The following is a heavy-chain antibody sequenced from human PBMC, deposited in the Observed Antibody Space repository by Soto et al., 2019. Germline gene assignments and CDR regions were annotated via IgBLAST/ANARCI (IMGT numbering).Heavy chain of an antibody. CDR1: GFTFSNYG. CDR3: ARGRGSGSFYQLDY. D-gene: IGHD1-26*01. J-gene: IGHJ4*02. CDR2: IYYDASNE. Sequence: QVQLVESGGGVVQPGRSLRLSCAASGFTFSNYGMHWVRQAPGKGLEWVARIYYDASNEYYADSVKGPFTISRDSSKNTLYLQMDSLRAEDTALYYWARGRGSGSFYQLDYWGQGTLVTVSS. V-gene: IGHV3-33*01.